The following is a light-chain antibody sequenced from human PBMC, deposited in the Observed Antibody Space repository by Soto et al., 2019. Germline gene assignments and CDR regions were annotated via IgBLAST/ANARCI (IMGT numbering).Light chain of an antibody. V-gene: IGLV2-11*01. CDR3: CSYAGSYTYV. CDR2: DVS. Sequence: QSALTQPRSVSGSPGQSVTISCTWTSSDVGGYNFVSWYQQHPGKAPKLMIYDVSKRPSGVPDRFSGSKSGNTASLTISGLQAEDEADYYCCSYAGSYTYVFGTATKLTVL. J-gene: IGLJ1*01. CDR1: SSDVGGYNF.